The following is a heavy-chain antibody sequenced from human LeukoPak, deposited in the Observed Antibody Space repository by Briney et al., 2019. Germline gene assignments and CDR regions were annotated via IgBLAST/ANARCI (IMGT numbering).Heavy chain of an antibody. D-gene: IGHD3-22*01. J-gene: IGHJ3*01. CDR1: GASMSSYY. CDR3: AGDDKDAFDV. Sequence: SETLSLTCTVSGASMSSYYWNWIRQPPGKGLEWIGYVFYTGSTNYNPSLKGRVTISIDMSKNQFSLNMSSVTAADTAVYYCAGDDKDAFDVWGQGTMVTVSS. CDR2: VFYTGST. V-gene: IGHV4-59*01.